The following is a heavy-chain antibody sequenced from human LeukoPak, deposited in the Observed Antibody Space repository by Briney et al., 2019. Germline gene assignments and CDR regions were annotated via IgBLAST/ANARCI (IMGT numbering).Heavy chain of an antibody. Sequence: KPSETLSLTCAVYGGSFSGYYWSWIRQPPGKGLDWIGEINHSGSTNYNPSLKSRVTISVDTSKTQFSLKLSSVTAADTAVYYCARSRDSSGYYYPFDYWGQGTLVTVSS. D-gene: IGHD3-22*01. CDR3: ARSRDSSGYYYPFDY. CDR1: GGSFSGYY. J-gene: IGHJ4*02. V-gene: IGHV4-34*01. CDR2: INHSGST.